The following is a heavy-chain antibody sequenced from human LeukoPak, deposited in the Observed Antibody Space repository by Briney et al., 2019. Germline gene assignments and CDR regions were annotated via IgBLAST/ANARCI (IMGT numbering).Heavy chain of an antibody. CDR3: AGGYSSSWYTLDP. V-gene: IGHV3-21*01. J-gene: IGHJ5*02. D-gene: IGHD6-13*01. Sequence: PGGSLRLSCAASGLTFSSYNMNWVRQAPGKGLEWVSSISSSSSYIYYADSMKGRFTISRDNAKSSVYLQMNSLRAEDTAVYYCAGGYSSSWYTLDPWGQGTLVTVSS. CDR2: ISSSSSYI. CDR1: GLTFSSYN.